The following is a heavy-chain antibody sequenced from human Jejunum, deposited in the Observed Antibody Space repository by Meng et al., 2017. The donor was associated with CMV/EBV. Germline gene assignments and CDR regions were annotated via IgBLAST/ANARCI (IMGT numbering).Heavy chain of an antibody. J-gene: IGHJ5*02. CDR2: ISGSGGST. CDR1: NFSSYA. V-gene: IGHV3-23*01. CDR3: AKVVGYDFWRPNWFDP. Sequence: NFSSYAMSWVRQAPGKGLEWVSAISGSGGSTYYADSVKGRFTISRDNSKNTLYLQMNSLRAEDTAVYYCAKVVGYDFWRPNWFDPWGQGTLVTVSS. D-gene: IGHD3-3*01.